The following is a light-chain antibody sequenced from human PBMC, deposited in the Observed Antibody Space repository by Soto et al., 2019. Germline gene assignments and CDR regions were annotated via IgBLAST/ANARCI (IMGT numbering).Light chain of an antibody. CDR2: DVS. Sequence: QCVLTQPASVSGSPGQSITISCTGTSSDVGGYNYVSWYQQHPGKAPKLMIYDVSNRPSGVSNRFSGSKSGNTASLTISGLQAEDEADYYCSSYTSSSTLVVFGGGTEVTVL. J-gene: IGLJ2*01. CDR3: SSYTSSSTLVV. V-gene: IGLV2-14*01. CDR1: SSDVGGYNY.